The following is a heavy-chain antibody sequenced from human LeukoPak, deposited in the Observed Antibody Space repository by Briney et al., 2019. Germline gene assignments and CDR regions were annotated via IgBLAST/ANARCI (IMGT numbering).Heavy chain of an antibody. J-gene: IGHJ4*02. V-gene: IGHV3-7*02. CDR2: INKDGSEK. CDR3: ARVHYYDSSGYYSGYFDY. CDR1: RFTFSNYW. D-gene: IGHD3-22*01. Sequence: GSVRLSCVVSRFTFSNYWMAWVRQAPGRGLEWVASINKDGSEKYYADSVKGRFTISRDNAKNSLYLQMNSLRAEDTAVYYCARVHYYDSSGYYSGYFDYWGQGTLVTVSS.